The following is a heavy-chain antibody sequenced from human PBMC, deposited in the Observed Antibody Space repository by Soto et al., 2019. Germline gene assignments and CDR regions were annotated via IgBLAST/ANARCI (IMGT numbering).Heavy chain of an antibody. J-gene: IGHJ4*02. CDR1: RDSFSSNSAA. CDR3: AREPLLYYDILTGYLQPFDY. CDR2: TYYRSKWYN. V-gene: IGHV6-1*01. D-gene: IGHD3-9*01. Sequence: SQTLSLTCAISRDSFSSNSAALNWIRQSPSRGLEWLGRTYYRSKWYNDYAVSVKSRITINPDTSKNQFSLQLNSVTPEDTAVYYCAREPLLYYDILTGYLQPFDYWGQGTLVTVSS.